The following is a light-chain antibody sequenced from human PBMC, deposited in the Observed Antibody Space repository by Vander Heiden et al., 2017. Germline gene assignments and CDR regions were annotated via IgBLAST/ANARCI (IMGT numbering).Light chain of an antibody. CDR2: EVS. Sequence: QSALTQPASVSGSPGQSTTISCTGTSSDVGGSNYVSLYQQHPAKAPKLMIYEVSNRPSGVSNRFSGSKSGNAASLTICGLQAEDEADYYCSSYTSSSTLVFGTGTKVTVL. CDR3: SSYTSSSTLV. V-gene: IGLV2-14*01. J-gene: IGLJ1*01. CDR1: SSDVGGSNY.